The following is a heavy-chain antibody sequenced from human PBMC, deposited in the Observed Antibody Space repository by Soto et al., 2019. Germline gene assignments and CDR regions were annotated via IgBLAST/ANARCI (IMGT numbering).Heavy chain of an antibody. CDR2: ISGSGGST. CDR3: AKVLKGDYVTGWSFQH. CDR1: GFTFSSYA. J-gene: IGHJ1*01. V-gene: IGHV3-23*01. Sequence: GGSLRLSCAASGFTFSSYAMSWVRQAPGKGLEWVSAISGSGGSTYYADSVKGRFTISRDNSKNTLYLQMNSLRAEDTAVYYCAKVLKGDYVTGWSFQHWGQGTLVTVSS. D-gene: IGHD4-17*01.